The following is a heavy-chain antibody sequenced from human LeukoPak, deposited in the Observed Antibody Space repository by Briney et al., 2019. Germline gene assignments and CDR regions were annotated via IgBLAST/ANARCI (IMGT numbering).Heavy chain of an antibody. CDR1: GFTLSIYG. CDR2: IGNSGSTI. J-gene: IGHJ4*02. Sequence: PGGSLRLSCAASGFTLSIYGMNWVRQAPGRGLEWISYIGNSGSTIYYAESVKGRFTISRDNTKNSLHLQMNSLRAEDTAVYYCARGRQGDHGVVFAPAAMWYWGQGTLVTVSS. V-gene: IGHV3-48*03. D-gene: IGHD2-2*01. CDR3: ARGRQGDHGVVFAPAAMWY.